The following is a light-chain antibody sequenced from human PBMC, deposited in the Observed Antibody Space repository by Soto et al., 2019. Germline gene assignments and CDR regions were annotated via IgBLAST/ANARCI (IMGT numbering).Light chain of an antibody. CDR1: SSDVGGYNY. V-gene: IGLV2-14*01. Sequence: QSVLTQPPSASGSPGQSVTISCTGTSSDVGGYNYVSWYQQHPVKAPKLMIYDVTNRPSGVSDRFSGSKSGNTASLTISGLQAEDEADYYCSSYTSSSTPYVFGTGTKVTVL. CDR2: DVT. J-gene: IGLJ1*01. CDR3: SSYTSSSTPYV.